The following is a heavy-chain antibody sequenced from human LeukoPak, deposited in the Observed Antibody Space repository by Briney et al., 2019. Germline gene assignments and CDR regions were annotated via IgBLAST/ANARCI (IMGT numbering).Heavy chain of an antibody. CDR3: AVKWELLRPFSN. J-gene: IGHJ4*02. Sequence: PGGSLRLSCAASGFTFSSYSVNWVRQAPGKGLEWVSSISSSSSYIYYADSVKGRFTISRDNAKNSLYLQMNSLRAEDTAVYYCAVKWELLRPFSNWGQGTLVTVSS. D-gene: IGHD1-26*01. CDR2: ISSSSSYI. V-gene: IGHV3-21*04. CDR1: GFTFSSYS.